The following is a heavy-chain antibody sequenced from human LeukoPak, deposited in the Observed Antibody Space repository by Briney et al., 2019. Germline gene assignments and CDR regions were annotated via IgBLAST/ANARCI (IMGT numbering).Heavy chain of an antibody. J-gene: IGHJ4*02. CDR2: IYYSGST. D-gene: IGHD6-13*01. V-gene: IGHV4-59*01. CDR3: ARGGYSSSSFCFDY. Sequence: PSETLPLTCTVSTGSISSYYWSWIRQPPGKGLEWIGYIYYSGSTNYNPSLKSRVTISVDTSKNQFSLKLSSVTAADTAVYYCARGGYSSSSFCFDYWGQGTLVTVSS. CDR1: TGSISSYY.